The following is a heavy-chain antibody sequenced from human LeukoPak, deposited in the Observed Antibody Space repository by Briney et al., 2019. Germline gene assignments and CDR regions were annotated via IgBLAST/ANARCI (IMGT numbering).Heavy chain of an antibody. V-gene: IGHV1-8*03. CDR1: GYTFTSYD. CDR3: ARRIAAAGTGNDAFDI. J-gene: IGHJ3*02. Sequence: ASVKVSCKASGYTFTSYDINWVRQATGQGLEWMGWMNPNSGNTGYAQKFQGRVTITRNTSISTAYMELSSLRSEDAAVYYCARRIAAAGTGNDAFDIWGQGTMVTVSP. D-gene: IGHD6-13*01. CDR2: MNPNSGNT.